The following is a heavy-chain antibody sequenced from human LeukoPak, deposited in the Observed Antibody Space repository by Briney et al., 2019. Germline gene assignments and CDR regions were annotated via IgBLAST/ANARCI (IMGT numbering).Heavy chain of an antibody. CDR2: IKDDGSEK. CDR1: AFTFSSYW. J-gene: IGHJ5*02. CDR3: AKGAHSSSWSSDNWFDP. Sequence: GGSLRLSCAGSAFTFSSYWMSWVRQAPGKGPEWVANIKDDGSEKYYLDSVKGRFTISRDNSKNTLYLQMSSLRAEDTAVYYCAKGAHSSSWSSDNWFDPWGQGTLVTVSS. V-gene: IGHV3-7*01. D-gene: IGHD6-13*01.